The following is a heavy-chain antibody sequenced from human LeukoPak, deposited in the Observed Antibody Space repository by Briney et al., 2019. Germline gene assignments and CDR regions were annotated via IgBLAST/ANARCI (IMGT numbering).Heavy chain of an antibody. CDR1: GGSFSGYY. D-gene: IGHD4-23*01. CDR3: ARGNGRWSLYYYYYYMDV. J-gene: IGHJ6*03. V-gene: IGHV4-34*01. Sequence: SETLSLTCAVYGGSFSGYYWSWIRQPPGKGLEWIGEINHSGSTNYNPSLKSRVTISVDTSKNQFSLKLSSVTAADTAVYYCARGNGRWSLYYYYYYMDVWGKGTTVTVSS. CDR2: INHSGST.